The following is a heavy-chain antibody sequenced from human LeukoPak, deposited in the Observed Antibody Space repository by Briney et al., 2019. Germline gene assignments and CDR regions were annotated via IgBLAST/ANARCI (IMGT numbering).Heavy chain of an antibody. V-gene: IGHV4-4*07. CDR1: GGSISTYY. Sequence: SETLSLTCTVSGGSISTYYWSWIRQPAGKGPEWIGRMSTSGNTNYNPSLKSRVTMSLDTSKNQFSLKLNSVTAADTAVYYCARVSRGWNYVDYWGQGTLVTVSS. D-gene: IGHD6-19*01. CDR3: ARVSRGWNYVDY. J-gene: IGHJ4*02. CDR2: MSTSGNT.